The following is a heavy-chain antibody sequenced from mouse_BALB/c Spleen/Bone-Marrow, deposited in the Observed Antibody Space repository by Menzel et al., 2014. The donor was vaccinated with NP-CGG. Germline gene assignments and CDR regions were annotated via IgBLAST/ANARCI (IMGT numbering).Heavy chain of an antibody. J-gene: IGHJ4*01. CDR3: ARYNKHYAMDY. CDR2: IDPANGNT. Sequence: EVKLMESGAELVKSGASVKLSCTASGFNINDTYMHWVQQRPEQGLEWIGRIDPANGNTKYYPKSQVKATIIADTSSNTAYLQRSGQTAEDTAVYYCARYNKHYAMDYWGQGTPVTVAS. CDR1: GFNINDTY. V-gene: IGHV14-3*02.